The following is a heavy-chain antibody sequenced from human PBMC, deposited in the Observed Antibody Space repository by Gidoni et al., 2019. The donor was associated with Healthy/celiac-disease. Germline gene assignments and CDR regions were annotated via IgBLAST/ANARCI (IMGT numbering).Heavy chain of an antibody. J-gene: IGHJ6*02. CDR3: ARAGGSSGRDYYYYYGMDV. Sequence: QVQLVQSGAEVKKPGSSVKVSCQASGGTFRSYAISWVRQAPGQGLEWMGGIIPIFGTANYAQKFQGRVTITADESTSTAYMELSSLRSEDTAVYYCARAGGSSGRDYYYYYGMDVWGQGTTVTVSS. V-gene: IGHV1-69*01. D-gene: IGHD2-2*01. CDR1: GGTFRSYA. CDR2: IIPIFGTA.